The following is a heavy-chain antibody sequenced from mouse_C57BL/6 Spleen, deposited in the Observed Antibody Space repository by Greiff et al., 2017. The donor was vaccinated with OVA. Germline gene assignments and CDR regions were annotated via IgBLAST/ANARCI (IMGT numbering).Heavy chain of an antibody. J-gene: IGHJ1*03. Sequence: VQLQQSGAELVKPGASVKMSCKASGYTFTSYWITWVKQRPGQGLEWIGDIYPGSGSTNYNEKFKSKATLTVDTSSSTAYMQLSSLTSEDSAVYYCVYDGYYPWYFDVWGTGTTVTVSS. D-gene: IGHD2-3*01. V-gene: IGHV1-55*01. CDR1: GYTFTSYW. CDR2: IYPGSGST. CDR3: VYDGYYPWYFDV.